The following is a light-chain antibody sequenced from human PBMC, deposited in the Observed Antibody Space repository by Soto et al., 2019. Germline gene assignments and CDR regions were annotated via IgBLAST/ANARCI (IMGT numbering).Light chain of an antibody. CDR3: QQRSNWPPYT. CDR1: QSVSSY. CDR2: DAS. J-gene: IGKJ2*01. V-gene: IGKV3-11*01. Sequence: EIVLTQSPATLSLSPVEISTLSFRASQSVSSYLAWYQQKPGQAPRLLIYDASNRATGIPARFSGSGSGTDFTLTISSLEPEDFAVYYCQQRSNWPPYTFGQGTKLEIK.